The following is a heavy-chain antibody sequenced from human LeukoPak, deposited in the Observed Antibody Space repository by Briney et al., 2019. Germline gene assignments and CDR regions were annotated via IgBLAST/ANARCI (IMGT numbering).Heavy chain of an antibody. V-gene: IGHV4-30-4*08. D-gene: IGHD4-17*01. J-gene: IGHJ5*02. CDR3: AREHGDWVGGRPYNWFDP. CDR2: ISYGGNT. CDR1: GASISRDDYY. Sequence: NSSETLSLTCTVSGASISRDDYYWSWIRQPPGKGLEWIGYISYGGNTYYNPSLKSRVTISEDTSKKQFSLKLTSVIAADTAVYYCAREHGDWVGGRPYNWFDPWGQGTLVTVSS.